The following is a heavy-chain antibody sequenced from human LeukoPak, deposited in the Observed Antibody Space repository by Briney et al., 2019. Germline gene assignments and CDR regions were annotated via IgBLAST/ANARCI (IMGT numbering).Heavy chain of an antibody. J-gene: IGHJ4*02. CDR3: ARVGGSYTLDT. CDR1: GGSISSSSYY. CDR2: IYSGGST. V-gene: IGHV4-39*07. Sequence: SETLSLTCTVSGGSISSSSYYWDWIRQSPGKGLEWIGNIYSGGSTYYTPSLKSRVTISVDTSKNQFSLKLSSVTAADTAVYYCARVGGSYTLDTWGQGTLVTVSS. D-gene: IGHD1-26*01.